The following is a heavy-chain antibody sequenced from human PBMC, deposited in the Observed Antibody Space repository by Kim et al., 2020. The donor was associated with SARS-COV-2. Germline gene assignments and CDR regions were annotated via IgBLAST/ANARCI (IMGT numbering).Heavy chain of an antibody. V-gene: IGHV3-23*01. D-gene: IGHD3-16*01. CDR3: VKKAGGFDY. Sequence: TYYADSGQGRFTVSRDNSKGVLFLQMNSLRGEDTAIYYCVKKAGGFDYWGRGALVTVSS. J-gene: IGHJ4*02. CDR2: T.